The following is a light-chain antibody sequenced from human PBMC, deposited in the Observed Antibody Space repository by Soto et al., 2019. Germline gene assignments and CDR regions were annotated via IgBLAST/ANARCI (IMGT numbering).Light chain of an antibody. CDR1: QSVSSY. CDR2: DAS. Sequence: EIVLTQSPATLSLSPGERATLSCRASQSVSSYLAWYQQKHGQAPRLLIYDASDRATGIPARFSGSGSGTDFTLTISSLEPEDFAVYYCLQRSNWWTFGQGTKVDIK. V-gene: IGKV3-11*01. J-gene: IGKJ1*01. CDR3: LQRSNWWT.